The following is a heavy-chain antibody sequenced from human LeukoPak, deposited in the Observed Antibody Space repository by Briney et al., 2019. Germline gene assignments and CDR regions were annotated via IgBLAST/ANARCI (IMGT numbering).Heavy chain of an antibody. D-gene: IGHD3-10*01. V-gene: IGHV1-2*04. CDR3: ARGSITMVRGVIKGENWFDP. Sequence: ASVKVSCKASGYTFTGYYMHWVRQAPGQGLEWMGWINPNSGGTNYAQKFQGWVTMTRDTSISTAYMEPSRLRSDDTAVYYCARGSITMVRGVIKGENWFDPWGQGTLVTVSS. CDR1: GYTFTGYY. J-gene: IGHJ5*02. CDR2: INPNSGGT.